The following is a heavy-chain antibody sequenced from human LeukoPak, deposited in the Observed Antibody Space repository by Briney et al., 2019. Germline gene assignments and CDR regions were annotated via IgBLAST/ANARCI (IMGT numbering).Heavy chain of an antibody. CDR3: AREGGFRLRLVTEYFQR. J-gene: IGHJ1*01. D-gene: IGHD6-19*01. CDR2: ISWNSGSI. CDR1: GFTFDDYA. V-gene: IGHV3-9*01. Sequence: GRSLRLSCAASGFTFDDYAMHWVRQAPGKGLEWVSGISWNSGSIGYADSVKGRFTISRDNAKNSLYLQMNSLRAEDTALYYCAREGGFRLRLVTEYFQRWGQGTLVTVSS.